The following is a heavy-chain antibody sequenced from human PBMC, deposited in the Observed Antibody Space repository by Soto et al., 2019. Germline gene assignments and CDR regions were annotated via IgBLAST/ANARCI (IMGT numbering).Heavy chain of an antibody. CDR2: IIPIFGTA. J-gene: IGHJ5*02. V-gene: IGHV1-69*13. D-gene: IGHD3-3*01. CDR3: ARDRGYDFPNWFDP. CDR1: GGTFSSYA. Sequence: ASVKVSCKASGGTFSSYAISWVRQAPGQGLEWMGGIIPIFGTANYAQKFQGRVTITADESTSTAYMELSSLRSEDTAVYYCARDRGYDFPNWFDPWGQGTLVTVSS.